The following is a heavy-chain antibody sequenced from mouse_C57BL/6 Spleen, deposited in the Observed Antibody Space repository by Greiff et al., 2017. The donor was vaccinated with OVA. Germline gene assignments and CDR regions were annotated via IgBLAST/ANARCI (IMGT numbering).Heavy chain of an antibody. CDR2: ISDGGSYT. CDR1: GFTFSSYA. J-gene: IGHJ3*01. Sequence: EVQVVESGGGLVKPGGSLKLSCAASGFTFSSYAMSWVRQTPEKRLEWVATISDGGSYTYYPDNVKGRFTISRDNAKNNLYLQMSHLKSEDTAMYYCARDPRYDYDGAWFAYWGQGTLVTVSA. D-gene: IGHD2-4*01. V-gene: IGHV5-4*01. CDR3: ARDPRYDYDGAWFAY.